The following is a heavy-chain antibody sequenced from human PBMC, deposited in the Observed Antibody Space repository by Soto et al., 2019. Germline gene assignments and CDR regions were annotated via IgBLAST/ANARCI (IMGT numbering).Heavy chain of an antibody. CDR2: IYYSGNT. D-gene: IGHD5-18*01. CDR3: ARSGEYSYGLIDS. Sequence: SETLSLTCSVSGGSINTYYWSWIRQPPGKGLEWIGYIYYSGNTNDNPSLRSRVTISVDTSKNQFSLKLSSVTAADTAVYYCARSGEYSYGLIDSWGQGTLVTVSS. V-gene: IGHV4-59*01. J-gene: IGHJ4*02. CDR1: GGSINTYY.